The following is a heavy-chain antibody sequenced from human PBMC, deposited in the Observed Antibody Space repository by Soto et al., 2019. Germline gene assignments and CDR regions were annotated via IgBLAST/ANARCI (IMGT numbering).Heavy chain of an antibody. Sequence: QVQLVESGGGVVQPGRSLRLSCAASGFPFSSYVMYWVRQAPGKGLDWVAVISYDGTSKYYADSVKGRFTISRDNSKNTLYLQMSCLRVEDTAVYFCASEAAVGGTQYYYGMDVWGQGTTVTVSS. V-gene: IGHV3-30-3*01. CDR1: GFPFSSYV. D-gene: IGHD1-26*01. J-gene: IGHJ6*02. CDR2: ISYDGTSK. CDR3: ASEAAVGGTQYYYGMDV.